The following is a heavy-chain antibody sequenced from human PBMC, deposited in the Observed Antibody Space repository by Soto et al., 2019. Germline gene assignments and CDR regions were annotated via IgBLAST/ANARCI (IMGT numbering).Heavy chain of an antibody. Sequence: SETLSLTCAVYGGSFSGYYWSWIRQPPGKGLEWIGEINHSGSTNYNPSLKSRVTISVDTSKNQFSLKLSSVTAADTAVYYCARGRRDIVVVPAAMISLPDYWGQGTLVTVSS. J-gene: IGHJ4*02. D-gene: IGHD2-2*01. CDR2: INHSGST. CDR1: GGSFSGYY. CDR3: ARGRRDIVVVPAAMISLPDY. V-gene: IGHV4-34*01.